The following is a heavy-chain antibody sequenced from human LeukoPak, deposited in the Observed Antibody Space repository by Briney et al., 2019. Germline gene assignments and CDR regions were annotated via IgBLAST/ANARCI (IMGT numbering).Heavy chain of an antibody. D-gene: IGHD3-3*01. J-gene: IGHJ5*02. CDR2: INHSGST. Sequence: PSETLSLTCAVYGGSFSGYYWSCIRQPPGKGLEWIGEINHSGSTNYNPSLKSRVTILVDTSKNQFSLKLSSVTAADTAVYYCARGSITIFGVVTRGWFDPWGQGTLVTVSS. CDR3: ARGSITIFGVVTRGWFDP. V-gene: IGHV4-34*01. CDR1: GGSFSGYY.